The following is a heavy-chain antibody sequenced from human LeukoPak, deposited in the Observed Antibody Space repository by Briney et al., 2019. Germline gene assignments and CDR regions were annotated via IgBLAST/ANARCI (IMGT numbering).Heavy chain of an antibody. J-gene: IGHJ4*02. V-gene: IGHV1-46*01. CDR3: ARDSKVVVAANLFDY. CDR1: GYTFTSYY. D-gene: IGHD2-15*01. Sequence: ASVEVSCKASGYTFTSYYMHWVRQAPGQGLEWMGIINPSGGSTSYAQKFQGRVTMTRDTSTSTVYMELSSLRSEDTAVYYCARDSKVVVAANLFDYWGQGTLVTVSS. CDR2: INPSGGST.